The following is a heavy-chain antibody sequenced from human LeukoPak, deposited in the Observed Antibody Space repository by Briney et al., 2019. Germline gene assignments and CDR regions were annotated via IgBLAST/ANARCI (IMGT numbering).Heavy chain of an antibody. CDR1: GGTFSSYT. CDR2: ISPILGIA. V-gene: IGHV1-69*02. CDR3: ARSRIAARLPGYYYYYYMDV. D-gene: IGHD6-6*01. Sequence: SVKVSCKASGGTFSSYTISWVRQAPGQGLEWMGRISPILGIANYAQKFQGRVTITADKSTSTAYMELSSLRSEDTAVYYCARSRIAARLPGYYYYYYMDVWGKGTTVTVSS. J-gene: IGHJ6*03.